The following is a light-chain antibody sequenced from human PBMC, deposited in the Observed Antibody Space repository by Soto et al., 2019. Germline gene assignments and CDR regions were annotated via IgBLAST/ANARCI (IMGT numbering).Light chain of an antibody. Sequence: QSVLTQPASVSGSPGQSITISCTGTSSDIDTYNYVSWYQQHPGKAPKLIIYEVTNRPSGVSNRFSGSKSGDTASQTISGLQAEDEADYYCCSYAGSYTSYVFGTGTKVNV. CDR2: EVT. CDR1: SSDIDTYNY. J-gene: IGLJ1*01. V-gene: IGLV2-14*01. CDR3: CSYAGSYTSYV.